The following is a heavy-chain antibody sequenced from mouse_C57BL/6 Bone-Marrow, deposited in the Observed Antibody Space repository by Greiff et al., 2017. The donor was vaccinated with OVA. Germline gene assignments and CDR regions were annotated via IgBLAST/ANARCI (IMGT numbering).Heavy chain of an antibody. J-gene: IGHJ2*01. V-gene: IGHV1-82*01. Sequence: VQLQESGPELVKPGASVKISCKASGYAFSSSWMNWVKQRPGKGLEWIGRFYPGDGDTNYNGKFKGKATLTADKSSSTAYMQLSSLTSEDSAVYFCAVYGNYDYWGQGTTLTVSS. D-gene: IGHD2-1*01. CDR1: GYAFSSSW. CDR3: AVYGNYDY. CDR2: FYPGDGDT.